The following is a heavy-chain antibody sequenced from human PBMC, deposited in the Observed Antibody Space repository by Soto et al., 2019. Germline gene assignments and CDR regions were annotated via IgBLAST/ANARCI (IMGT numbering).Heavy chain of an antibody. J-gene: IGHJ4*02. V-gene: IGHV2-70*01. D-gene: IGHD6-19*01. CDR1: GFSLSTSGMS. Sequence: VSGPTLGNAKQTLTLTCTFCGFSLSTSGMSVSWIRQPPGKALEWLALIDWDDDKYYSTSLKTRLTMSKDTSKNQVVLTMTNMDPVDTATYYCARIRNTRGSGWYYFDYWGQGTLVTVSS. CDR3: ARIRNTRGSGWYYFDY. CDR2: IDWDDDK.